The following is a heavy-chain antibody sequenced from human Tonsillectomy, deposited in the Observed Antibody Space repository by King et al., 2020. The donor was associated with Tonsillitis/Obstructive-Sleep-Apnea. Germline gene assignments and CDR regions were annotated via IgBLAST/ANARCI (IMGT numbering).Heavy chain of an antibody. CDR1: GYTFNNYG. Sequence: QLVQSGAEVKKPGASVKVSCKASGYTFNNYGIIWVRQAPGQGLEWMGWISGYNGNTDYAQRVQGRVTLTTETSTSTAYMGLRSLRSDDTAVYYCARVISTLWVRSDGFDIWGQGTMVTVS. CDR3: ARVISTLWVRSDGFDI. J-gene: IGHJ3*02. D-gene: IGHD3-10*01. V-gene: IGHV1-18*01. CDR2: ISGYNGNT.